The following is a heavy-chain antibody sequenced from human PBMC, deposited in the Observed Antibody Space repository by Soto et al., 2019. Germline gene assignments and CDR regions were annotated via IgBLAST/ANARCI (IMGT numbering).Heavy chain of an antibody. V-gene: IGHV1-46*01. CDR3: ARPPYPGCINAVCYPLDY. Sequence: QVQLVQSGAEVKKPGASVKISCKASGYTFTSYNMHWVRQAPGQGLEWMGIINPSGGSTNYAQKLQGRVAMTRDTSTSTVYMELNSLRSVDTAVYYCARPPYPGCINAVCYPLDYWGQGTLVTVSS. J-gene: IGHJ4*02. D-gene: IGHD2-8*01. CDR1: GYTFTSYN. CDR2: INPSGGST.